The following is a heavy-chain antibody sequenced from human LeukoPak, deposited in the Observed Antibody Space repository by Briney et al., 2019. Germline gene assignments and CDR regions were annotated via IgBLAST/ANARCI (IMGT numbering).Heavy chain of an antibody. Sequence: PSETLSLTCTVSGGSISSGGYYWSWIRQPPGKGLEWIGYIYYSGSTNYNPSLKSRVTISVDTSKNQFSLKLSSVTAADTAVYYCARIGESGYSYGPVSDYWGQGTLVTVSS. CDR2: IYYSGST. J-gene: IGHJ4*02. D-gene: IGHD5-18*01. CDR3: ARIGESGYSYGPVSDY. CDR1: GGSISSGGYY. V-gene: IGHV4-61*08.